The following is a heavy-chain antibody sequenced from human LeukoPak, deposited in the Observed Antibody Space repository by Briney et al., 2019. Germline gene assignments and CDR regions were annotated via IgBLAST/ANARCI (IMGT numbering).Heavy chain of an antibody. J-gene: IGHJ6*03. V-gene: IGHV4-34*01. D-gene: IGHD3-3*01. CDR2: ISPSGDT. CDR3: ARGRITVFGVVTTPSYYYYYMDV. CDR1: GGSFSNFY. Sequence: SETLSLTCAVYGGSFSNFYWDWIRQPPGKGLEWIGEISPSGDTKYNPSLKSRVTMSLDTSNNHFSLRLSSVTVADTAVYYCARGRITVFGVVTTPSYYYYYMDVWANGTTVAVSS.